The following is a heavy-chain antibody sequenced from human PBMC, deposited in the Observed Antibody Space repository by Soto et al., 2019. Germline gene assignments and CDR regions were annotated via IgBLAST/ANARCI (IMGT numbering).Heavy chain of an antibody. CDR1: GFTFSIYA. J-gene: IGHJ4*02. Sequence: GVSLRRSCASSGFTFSIYAMSWLRQAPGKGLEWVSAISTSGGSTYYADSVKGRFTISRDNSKNTLYLQMNSLRASDTATYYCTRPQSSGWYDYWRQGNLVTVSS. D-gene: IGHD6-19*01. CDR3: TRPQSSGWYDY. CDR2: ISTSGGST. V-gene: IGHV3-23*01.